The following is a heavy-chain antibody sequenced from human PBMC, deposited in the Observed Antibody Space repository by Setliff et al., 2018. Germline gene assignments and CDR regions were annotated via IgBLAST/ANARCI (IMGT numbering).Heavy chain of an antibody. J-gene: IGHJ4*02. D-gene: IGHD2-2*01. CDR2: IGVYSGNT. Sequence: GASVKVSCKASGYTFRQSIVSWVRQAPGQGLEWLGWIGVYSGNTKYAQKLQGRVTMTTDTSTTTAYLELRSLTSDDTAVYYCSRLVRYCTTTSCQGASGAEFWGQGTLVTVSS. CDR1: GYTFRQSI. V-gene: IGHV1-18*01. CDR3: SRLVRYCTTTSCQGASGAEF.